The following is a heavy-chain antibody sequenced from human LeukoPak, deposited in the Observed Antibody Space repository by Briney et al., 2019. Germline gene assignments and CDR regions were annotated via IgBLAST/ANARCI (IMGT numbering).Heavy chain of an antibody. V-gene: IGHV4-30-4*08. J-gene: IGHJ4*02. CDR3: AGGGDMSARTDY. D-gene: IGHD6-6*01. CDR2: IYYSGST. CDR1: GGSISSGDYY. Sequence: PSQTLSLTCTVSGGSISSGDYYWTWIRRPPGKGLEWIGYIYYSGSTYYNPSLKSRVTISVDTSKNQFSLRLNSVTAADTAVYYCAGGGDMSARTDYWGQGTLVTVSS.